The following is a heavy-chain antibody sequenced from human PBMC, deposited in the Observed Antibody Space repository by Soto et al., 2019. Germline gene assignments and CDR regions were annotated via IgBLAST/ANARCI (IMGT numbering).Heavy chain of an antibody. D-gene: IGHD5-12*01. Sequence: PSETLSLTCDGSGGSINSGGYSWSWIRQPPGKGLEWVGYIYQSGSTYYNPSLKSRVTISVDKSKNQFSLKLSSVTAADTAVYYCARDFGYGGYGDYWGQGTLVTVSS. CDR2: IYQSGST. CDR1: GGSINSGGYS. J-gene: IGHJ4*02. CDR3: ARDFGYGGYGDY. V-gene: IGHV4-30-2*01.